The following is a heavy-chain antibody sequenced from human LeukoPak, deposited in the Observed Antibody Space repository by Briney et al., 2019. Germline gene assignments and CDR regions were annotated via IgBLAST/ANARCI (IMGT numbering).Heavy chain of an antibody. V-gene: IGHV3-23*01. CDR1: GFTFSSYA. Sequence: GGSLRLSCAASGFTFSSYAMSRVRQAPGKGLEWVSAISGSGGSTYYADSVKGRFTISRDNSKNTLYLQMNSLRAEDTAVYYCAKSYEYSSSWYGYYYYGMDVWGQGTTVTVSS. CDR2: ISGSGGST. D-gene: IGHD6-13*01. J-gene: IGHJ6*02. CDR3: AKSYEYSSSWYGYYYYGMDV.